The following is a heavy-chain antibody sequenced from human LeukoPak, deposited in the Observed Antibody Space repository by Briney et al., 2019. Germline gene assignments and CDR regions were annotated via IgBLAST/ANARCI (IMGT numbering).Heavy chain of an antibody. CDR2: IIPIFGTA. CDR3: ARASGYDSSGYYPPSDY. Sequence: GSSVKVSCKASGGTFSSYAISWVRQAPGQGLEWMGGIIPIFGTANYAQKFQGRVTITTDESTSTAYMELSSLRSDDTAVYYCARASGYDSSGYYPPSDYWGQGTLVTVSS. V-gene: IGHV1-69*05. CDR1: GGTFSSYA. D-gene: IGHD3-22*01. J-gene: IGHJ4*02.